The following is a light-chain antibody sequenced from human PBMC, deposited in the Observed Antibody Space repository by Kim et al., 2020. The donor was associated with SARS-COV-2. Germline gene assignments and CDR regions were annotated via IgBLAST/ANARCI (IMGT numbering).Light chain of an antibody. V-gene: IGLV3-21*04. CDR2: YDS. J-gene: IGLJ2*01. CDR1: NSGSKS. Sequence: VSVAPGKTARISCGGNNSGSKSVRWYQQKPGQAPVLVIYYDSDRPSGIPERFSGSNSGNTATLTIRRVEAGDEADYYCQVWDSGVVFGGGTQLTVL. CDR3: QVWDSGVV.